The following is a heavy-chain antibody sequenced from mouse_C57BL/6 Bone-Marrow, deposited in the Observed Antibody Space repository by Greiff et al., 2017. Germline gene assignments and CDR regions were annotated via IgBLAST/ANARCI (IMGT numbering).Heavy chain of an antibody. CDR2: IRSKSNNYAT. Sequence: VQLQQSGGGLVQPKGSLKLSCAASGFSFNTYAMNWVRQAPGKGLEWVARIRSKSNNYATYYADSVKDRFTISRDDSESMLYLQMNNLKTEDTAMYYCVSANWDVGFAYWGQGTLVTVSA. CDR1: GFSFNTYA. CDR3: VSANWDVGFAY. J-gene: IGHJ3*01. D-gene: IGHD4-1*01. V-gene: IGHV10-1*01.